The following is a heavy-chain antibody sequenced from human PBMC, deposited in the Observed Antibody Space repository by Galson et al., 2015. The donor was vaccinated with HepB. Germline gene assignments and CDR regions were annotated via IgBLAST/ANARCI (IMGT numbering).Heavy chain of an antibody. CDR3: ASNYCSGGSCYTGPLYYYGMDV. V-gene: IGHV1-69*13. CDR1: GGTFSSYA. D-gene: IGHD2-15*01. CDR2: IIPIFGTA. J-gene: IGHJ6*02. Sequence: SVKVSCKASGGTFSSYAISWVRQAPGQGLEWMGGIIPIFGTANYAQKFQGRVTTTADESTSTAYMELSSLRSEDTAVYYCASNYCSGGSCYTGPLYYYGMDVWGQGTTVTVSS.